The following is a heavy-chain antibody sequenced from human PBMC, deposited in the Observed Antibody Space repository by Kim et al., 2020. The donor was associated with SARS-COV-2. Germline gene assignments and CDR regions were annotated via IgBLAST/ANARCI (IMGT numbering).Heavy chain of an antibody. CDR2: ISWNSGSI. Sequence: GGSLRLSCAASGFTFGDYAMHWVRQAPGKGLEWVSGISWNSGSIGYADSVKGRFTISRDNAKNSLYLQMNSLRAEDTALYYCAKDIGGGRYCSGGSCYPYYYYGMDVWGQGTTVTVSS. D-gene: IGHD2-15*01. CDR3: AKDIGGGRYCSGGSCYPYYYYGMDV. J-gene: IGHJ6*02. CDR1: GFTFGDYA. V-gene: IGHV3-9*01.